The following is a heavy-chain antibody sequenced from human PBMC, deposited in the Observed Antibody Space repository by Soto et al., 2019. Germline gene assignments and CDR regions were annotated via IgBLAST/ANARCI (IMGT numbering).Heavy chain of an antibody. D-gene: IGHD3-3*01. Sequence: ASVKVSCKASGYTFTSYDINWVRQATGQGLQWKGWMNPNSGNTGYAQKFQGRVTMTRNTSISTAYMELSSLRSEDTAVYYCASVSYYDFWSGYPWDYYYGMDVWGQGTTVTVSS. CDR1: GYTFTSYD. V-gene: IGHV1-8*01. J-gene: IGHJ6*02. CDR2: MNPNSGNT. CDR3: ASVSYYDFWSGYPWDYYYGMDV.